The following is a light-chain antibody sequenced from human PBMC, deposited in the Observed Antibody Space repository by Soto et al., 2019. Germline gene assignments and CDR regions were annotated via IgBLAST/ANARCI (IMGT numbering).Light chain of an antibody. CDR3: QSYDSSLSGSI. J-gene: IGLJ2*01. CDR1: SSNIGAGYD. CDR2: VNS. Sequence: QAVVTQPPSVSGAPGQRVTVSCTGSSSNIGAGYDVHWYQQLPGTAPKLLIYVNSIRPSGVPDRFSGSKSDTSASLAITGLQAEDEADYYCQSYDSSLSGSIFGGGTKVTVL. V-gene: IGLV1-40*01.